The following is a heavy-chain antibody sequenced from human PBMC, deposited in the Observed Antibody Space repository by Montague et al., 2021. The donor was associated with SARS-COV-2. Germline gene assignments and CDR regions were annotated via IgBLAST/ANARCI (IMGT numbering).Heavy chain of an antibody. J-gene: IGHJ6*02. D-gene: IGHD3-22*01. Sequence: SETLSLTCTVSGGSISSYYWSWIRQPPGKGLEWIGYIYHSGSTNYNPSLKSRVTISVDTSKNQFSLKLSSVTAADTAVYYCARDSDYYDSSAGYYYGMDVWGQGTTVTVSS. CDR3: ARDSDYYDSSAGYYYGMDV. CDR2: IYHSGST. V-gene: IGHV4-59*01. CDR1: GGSISSYY.